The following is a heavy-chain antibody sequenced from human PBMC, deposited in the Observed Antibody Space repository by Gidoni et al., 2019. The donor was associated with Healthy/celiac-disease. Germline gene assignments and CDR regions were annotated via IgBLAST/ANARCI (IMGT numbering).Heavy chain of an antibody. CDR3: AKHLEKGYDILTGDAFDI. Sequence: EVQLLESGGGLVQPGGSLRLSCAASGFTFSSYAMSWVRQAPGKGLEWVSAISGSGGSTYYADSVKGRFTISRDNSKNTLYLQMNSLRAEDTAVYYCAKHLEKGYDILTGDAFDIWGQGTMVTVSS. V-gene: IGHV3-23*01. CDR1: GFTFSSYA. CDR2: ISGSGGST. D-gene: IGHD3-9*01. J-gene: IGHJ3*02.